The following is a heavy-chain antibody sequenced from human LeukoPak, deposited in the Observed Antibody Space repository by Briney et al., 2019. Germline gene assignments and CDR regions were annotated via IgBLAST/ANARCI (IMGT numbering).Heavy chain of an antibody. J-gene: IGHJ4*02. CDR2: ISYDGSNK. D-gene: IGHD6-19*01. Sequence: PGRSLRLSCAASGFTFSSYGVHWVRQAPGKGLEWVAVISYDGSNKYYADSVKGRFTISRDNSKNTLYLQMNSLRVEDTAVYYCAKLPVAGLYFDYWGQGTLVTVSS. CDR3: AKLPVAGLYFDY. V-gene: IGHV3-30*12. CDR1: GFTFSSYG.